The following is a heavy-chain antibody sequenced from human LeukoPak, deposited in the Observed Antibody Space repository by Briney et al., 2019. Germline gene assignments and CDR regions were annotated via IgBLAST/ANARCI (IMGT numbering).Heavy chain of an antibody. CDR1: GGTFSSYA. CDR2: IIPIFGTA. D-gene: IGHD3-9*01. Sequence: SVKVSCKASGGTFSSYAVSWVRQAPGQGLEWMGRIIPIFGTANYAQKFQGRVTITADESTSTAYMELSSLRSEDTAVYYCAHGVLRYFDVRYFDYWGQGTLVTVSS. CDR3: AHGVLRYFDVRYFDY. V-gene: IGHV1-69*13. J-gene: IGHJ4*02.